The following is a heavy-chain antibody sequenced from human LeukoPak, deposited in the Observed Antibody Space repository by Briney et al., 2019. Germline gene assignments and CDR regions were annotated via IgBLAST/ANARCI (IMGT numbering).Heavy chain of an antibody. D-gene: IGHD1-26*01. CDR1: GFTVSDNY. J-gene: IGHJ3*02. V-gene: IGHV3-53*01. Sequence: PGTSLRLSCAASGFTVSDNYMTWVRQAPGKGLEWVSSIYSAGATHYAESVKGRFTISRDNSKNTLYLQMNSLRAEDMAVYYCARIEWERLGRAFDIWGQETMVTVSS. CDR2: IYSAGAT. CDR3: ARIEWERLGRAFDI.